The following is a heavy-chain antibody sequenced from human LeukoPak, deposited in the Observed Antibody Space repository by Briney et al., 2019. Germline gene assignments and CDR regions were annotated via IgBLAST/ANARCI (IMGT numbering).Heavy chain of an antibody. D-gene: IGHD4-11*01. CDR3: AKDAQRGFDYSNSLEY. Sequence: GRSLRLSCAASAFIFSHYGMHWVRQAPGKGLEWVAVIWHDGSSKYYADSVKGRFTISRDNSENTVYLQMNSLRAEDTAVYYCAKDAQRGFDYSNSLEYWGQGDLVTVSS. J-gene: IGHJ4*02. CDR2: IWHDGSSK. V-gene: IGHV3-33*06. CDR1: AFIFSHYG.